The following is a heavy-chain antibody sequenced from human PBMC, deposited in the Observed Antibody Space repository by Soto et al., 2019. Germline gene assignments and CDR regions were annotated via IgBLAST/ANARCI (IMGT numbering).Heavy chain of an antibody. Sequence: SETLSLTCAVYGGSFSGYYWSWIRQPPGKGLEWIGEINHSGSTNYNPSLKSRVTISVDTSKNQFSLKLSSVTAADTAVYYCARGRWFRELLGPVNYWGQGTLVTVSS. V-gene: IGHV4-34*01. CDR2: INHSGST. CDR1: GGSFSGYY. D-gene: IGHD3-10*01. CDR3: ARGRWFRELLGPVNY. J-gene: IGHJ4*02.